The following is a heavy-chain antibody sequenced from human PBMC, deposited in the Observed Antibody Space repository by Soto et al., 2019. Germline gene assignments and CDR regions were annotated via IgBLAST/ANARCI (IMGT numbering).Heavy chain of an antibody. V-gene: IGHV3-21*01. Sequence: EVQLVESGGGLVKPGGSLRLSCAASGFTFSSYSMNWVRQAPGKGLEWVSSISSSSSYIYYADSVKGRFTISRDNAKNSLYLQVNSLRAEDTAVYYCARGGDWGYAFDIWGQGTMVTVSS. CDR2: ISSSSSYI. CDR3: ARGGDWGYAFDI. CDR1: GFTFSSYS. J-gene: IGHJ3*02. D-gene: IGHD7-27*01.